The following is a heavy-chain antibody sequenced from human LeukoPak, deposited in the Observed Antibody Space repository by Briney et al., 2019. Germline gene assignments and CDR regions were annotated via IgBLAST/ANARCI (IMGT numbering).Heavy chain of an antibody. CDR3: ASMALYSSSWYEGNWFDP. Sequence: GASVKVSCKASGGTFSSYAISWVRQAPGQGLEWMGGIIPIFGTANYAQKFQGRVTITADESTSTAYMELSSLRSEDTAVYYCASMALYSSSWYEGNWFDPWGQGTTVTVSS. CDR1: GGTFSSYA. V-gene: IGHV1-69*13. CDR2: IIPIFGTA. J-gene: IGHJ5*01. D-gene: IGHD6-13*01.